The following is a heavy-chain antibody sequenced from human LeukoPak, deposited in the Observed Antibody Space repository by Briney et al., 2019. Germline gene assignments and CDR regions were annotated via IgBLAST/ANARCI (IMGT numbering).Heavy chain of an antibody. D-gene: IGHD1-26*01. CDR2: ISYDGSNK. CDR3: ARLWSGAPFDY. CDR1: GFTFSSYA. Sequence: GRSLRLSCAASGFTFSSYAMHWVRQAPGKGLEWVAVISYDGSNKYYADSVKGRFTISRDNAKNSLYLQMHSLRAEDTAVYYCARLWSGAPFDYWGQGTLVTVSS. J-gene: IGHJ4*02. V-gene: IGHV3-30-3*01.